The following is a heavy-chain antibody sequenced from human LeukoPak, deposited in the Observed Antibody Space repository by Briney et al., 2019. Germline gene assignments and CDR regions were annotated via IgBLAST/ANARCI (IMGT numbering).Heavy chain of an antibody. Sequence: GGSLRLSCAASGFTFSSYGMHWVRQAPGKGLEWVAVIWYDGSNKYYADSVKGRFTISRDNSKNTLYLQMNSLRAEDTAVYYCAREVMYYYDSSGYYGNYYYYGMDVWGQGTTVTVSS. J-gene: IGHJ6*02. CDR2: IWYDGSNK. V-gene: IGHV3-33*01. D-gene: IGHD3-22*01. CDR3: AREVMYYYDSSGYYGNYYYYGMDV. CDR1: GFTFSSYG.